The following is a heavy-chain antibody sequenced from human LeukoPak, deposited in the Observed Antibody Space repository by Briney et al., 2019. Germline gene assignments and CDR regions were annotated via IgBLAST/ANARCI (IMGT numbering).Heavy chain of an antibody. CDR2: ISSSSSTI. J-gene: IGHJ6*03. Sequence: PGGSLRLSCAASGFTFSSYTMNWVRQAPGKGLEWVSYISSSSSTIYYADSVKGRFTISRDNAKNSLYLQMNSLRAEDTAVYYCARGLRFLEWLYPIDVWGKGTTVTVSS. V-gene: IGHV3-48*04. D-gene: IGHD3-3*01. CDR1: GFTFSSYT. CDR3: ARGLRFLEWLYPIDV.